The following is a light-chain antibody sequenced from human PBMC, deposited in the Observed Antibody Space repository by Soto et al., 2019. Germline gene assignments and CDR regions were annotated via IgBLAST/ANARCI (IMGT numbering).Light chain of an antibody. CDR1: QSISSW. CDR3: QQGWT. Sequence: DIQMTQSPSTLSASVGDRVTITCRASQSISSWLAWYQQKPGKAPKLLIYDASSLESGVPSRFSGSGSGTEVTLTISSLQPDDFATYYCQQGWTFGQGTKVEIK. V-gene: IGKV1-5*01. CDR2: DAS. J-gene: IGKJ1*01.